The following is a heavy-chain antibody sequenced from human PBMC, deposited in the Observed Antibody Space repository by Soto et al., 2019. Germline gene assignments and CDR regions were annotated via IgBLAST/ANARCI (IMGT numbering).Heavy chain of an antibody. CDR1: GYTFTSYA. CDR3: ARGDWWLFDD. Sequence: QVQLVQSGAEEKKPGASVKVSCKASGYTFTSYAIHWVRQAPGQRLEWMGWINAGNGNTKYSQKSQGRVTITRDTSASTAYMELSSLKSEDTAVYYCARGDWWLFDDWGQGTLVTVSS. D-gene: IGHD2-8*02. J-gene: IGHJ4*02. CDR2: INAGNGNT. V-gene: IGHV1-3*05.